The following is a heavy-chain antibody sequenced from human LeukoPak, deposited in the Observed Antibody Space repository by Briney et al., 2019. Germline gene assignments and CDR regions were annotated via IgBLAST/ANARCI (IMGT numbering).Heavy chain of an antibody. CDR1: GFTFSTYW. Sequence: GGSLRLSCAASGFTFSTYWMHWVRQAPGKGLVWVSRINGDGGSRNYADSVKGRFTISRDNAKNTVYLQMSSLRVEDTAVYYCASASSHRTAAGGDYWGQGTLVTVST. CDR2: INGDGGSR. J-gene: IGHJ4*02. D-gene: IGHD6-13*01. V-gene: IGHV3-74*01. CDR3: ASASSHRTAAGGDY.